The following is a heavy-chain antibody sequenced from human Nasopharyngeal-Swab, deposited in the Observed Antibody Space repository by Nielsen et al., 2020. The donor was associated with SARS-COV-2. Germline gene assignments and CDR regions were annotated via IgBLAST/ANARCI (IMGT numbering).Heavy chain of an antibody. CDR2: ISSSSSTI. CDR1: GFTFSSYS. V-gene: IGHV3-48*04. Sequence: GESLKISCAASGFTFSSYSMNWVRQAPGKGLEWVSYISSSSSTIYYADSVKGRFTISRDNAKNSLYLQMNSLRAEDTAVYYCARERWPYFFDFWGQGSLVTVSS. D-gene: IGHD2-15*01. CDR3: ARERWPYFFDF. J-gene: IGHJ4*02.